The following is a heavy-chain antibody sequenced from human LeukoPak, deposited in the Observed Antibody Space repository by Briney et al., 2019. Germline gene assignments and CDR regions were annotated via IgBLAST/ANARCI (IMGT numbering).Heavy chain of an antibody. CDR1: GFTFSSYA. CDR3: GSLEGTYDGPIDY. D-gene: IGHD5-12*01. CDR2: LSAGGGDT. V-gene: IGHV3-23*01. Sequence: PGGSLRLSCAASGFTFSSYAMSWVRQAPGKGLEWVAVLSAGGGDTYYADSVKGRFTISRDNSKNTLYLQMNSPRVEDTAIYYCGSLEGTYDGPIDYWGQGTRVTVSS. J-gene: IGHJ4*02.